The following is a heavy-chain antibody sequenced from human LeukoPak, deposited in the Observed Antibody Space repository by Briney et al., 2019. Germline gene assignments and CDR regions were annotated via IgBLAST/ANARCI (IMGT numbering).Heavy chain of an antibody. CDR3: ARVFRNYYDSSGSYYFDY. Sequence: SETLSLTCTVSGGSISSYYWSWIRQPPGKGLEWIGYIYYGGSTNYNPSLKSRVTISVGTSKNQFSLKLSSVTAADTAVYYCARVFRNYYDSSGSYYFDYWGQGTLVTVSS. D-gene: IGHD3-22*01. CDR2: IYYGGST. CDR1: GGSISSYY. V-gene: IGHV4-59*01. J-gene: IGHJ4*02.